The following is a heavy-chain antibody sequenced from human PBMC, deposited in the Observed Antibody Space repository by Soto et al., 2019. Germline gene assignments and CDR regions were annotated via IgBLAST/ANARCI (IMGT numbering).Heavy chain of an antibody. Sequence: QEQLVESGGGVVQPGTSLRLSCAASGFTLITYGMHWVRQAPGKGLEWLAMISHDGGAIHYTDSVKGRCTVSRDTSSNTIHLPVNGLRLEDTGVYYCAIDFGPSSWYNWFVRWCPGTLVTVSS. CDR1: GFTLITYG. J-gene: IGHJ5*02. V-gene: IGHV3-30*03. D-gene: IGHD6-13*01. CDR3: AIDFGPSSWYNWFVR. CDR2: ISHDGGAI.